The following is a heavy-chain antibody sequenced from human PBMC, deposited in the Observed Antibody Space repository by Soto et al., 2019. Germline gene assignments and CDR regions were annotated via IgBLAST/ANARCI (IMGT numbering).Heavy chain of an antibody. V-gene: IGHV4-39*01. D-gene: IGHD3-9*01. CDR3: ARPIPREVFANPYWLEY. CDR1: GDSISNRNYF. CDR2: IDYSGTT. Sequence: QLQLQESGPGLVKPSETLSLTCTVSGDSISNRNYFWGWIRQTPGKGLDWIGSIDYSGTTYYTPSLTSRLTLSVDTSKNKFSMKMTSVTAADTAVYYCARPIPREVFANPYWLEYWGQGTLVTVSS. J-gene: IGHJ4*02.